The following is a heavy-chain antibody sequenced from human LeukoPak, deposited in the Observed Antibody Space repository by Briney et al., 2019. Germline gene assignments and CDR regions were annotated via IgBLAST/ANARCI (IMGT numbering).Heavy chain of an antibody. CDR2: IYHTGSN. CDR1: GGSVSNADYY. V-gene: IGHV4-61*08. D-gene: IGHD1-14*01. CDR3: ARTTPFNYYYYYGMDV. J-gene: IGHJ6*02. Sequence: PSETLSFTCTVSGGSVSNADYYWSWIRHPPGKTLEWIGYIYHTGSNNYKYSLKSRVTISLDTSKNRFSLRLTSMTAADTAVYYCARTTPFNYYYYYGMDVWGQGTTVTVS.